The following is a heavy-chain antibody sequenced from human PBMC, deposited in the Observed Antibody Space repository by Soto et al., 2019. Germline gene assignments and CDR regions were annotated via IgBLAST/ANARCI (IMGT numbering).Heavy chain of an antibody. V-gene: IGHV3-30-3*01. Sequence: QVQLVESGGGVVQPGRSLRLSCAASGFTFSSYAMHWVRPAPGKGLEWVAVVSYDGSNKYYADSVKGRFTISRDNSKNTLYLQMNSLRAEDTAVYYCARAGCDGGSCYTLVGLRYGMDFWGQGTTVTVSS. CDR3: ARAGCDGGSCYTLVGLRYGMDF. D-gene: IGHD2-15*01. J-gene: IGHJ6*02. CDR2: VSYDGSNK. CDR1: GFTFSSYA.